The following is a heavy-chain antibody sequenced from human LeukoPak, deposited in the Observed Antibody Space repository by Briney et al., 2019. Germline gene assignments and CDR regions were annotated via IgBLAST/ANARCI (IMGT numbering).Heavy chain of an antibody. CDR2: THHSGSS. CDR3: VRLGDNLSFDY. J-gene: IGHJ4*02. Sequence: SETLSLTCAVSGYSITNDYYWGCIRQPPGKGLEWIGNTHHSGSSYYHPSLKSRVTMSVDTSKNQFSLNLSSVTAADTAVYYCVRLGDNLSFDYWGQGTLVTVSS. D-gene: IGHD4/OR15-4a*01. V-gene: IGHV4-38-2*01. CDR1: GYSITNDYY.